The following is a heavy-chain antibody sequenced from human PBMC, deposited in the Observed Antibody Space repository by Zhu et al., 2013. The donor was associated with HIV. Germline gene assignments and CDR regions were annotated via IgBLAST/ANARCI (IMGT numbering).Heavy chain of an antibody. J-gene: IGHJ3*01. CDR2: IIPMLNTP. CDR3: SRGGGHVVVAVGSFDV. V-gene: IGHV1-69*06. CDR1: EFTSIVSL. Sequence: GSSVKVVLCRLLEFTSIVSLSVGCDRPLDKGVEWMGGIIPMLNTPIYAQHFKGRVTITADKSTKTVHMELNTLTSDDTAVYYCSRGGGHVVVAVGSFDVWGQGTLVSVSS. D-gene: IGHD2-15*01.